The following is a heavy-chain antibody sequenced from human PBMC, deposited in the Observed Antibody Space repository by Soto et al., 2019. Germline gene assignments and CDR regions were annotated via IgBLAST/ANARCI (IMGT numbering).Heavy chain of an antibody. CDR2: IYHSGST. Sequence: QLQLQESGSGLVKPSQTLSLTCAVSGGSISNDGHSWSWIRQPPGKGLEWIGYIYHSGSTKYNPPLRSRVTISVDRSKNQVSLELSSVTAADTAVYYCARGSASRFFDLRGRGTLVTVSS. CDR1: GGSISNDGHS. J-gene: IGHJ2*01. V-gene: IGHV4-30-2*01. CDR3: ARGSASRFFDL.